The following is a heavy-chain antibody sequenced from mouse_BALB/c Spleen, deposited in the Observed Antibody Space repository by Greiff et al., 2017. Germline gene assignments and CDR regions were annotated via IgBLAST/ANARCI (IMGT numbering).Heavy chain of an antibody. D-gene: IGHD1-2*01. CDR2: ILPGSGST. Sequence: QVQLQQSGAELMKPGASVKISCKATGYTFSSYWIEWVKQRPGHGLEWIGEILPGSGSTNYNEKFKGKATFTADTSSNTAYMQLSSLTSEDSAVYYCARETITTAPWFAYWGQGTLVTVSA. CDR3: ARETITTAPWFAY. V-gene: IGHV1-9*01. CDR1: GYTFSSYW. J-gene: IGHJ3*01.